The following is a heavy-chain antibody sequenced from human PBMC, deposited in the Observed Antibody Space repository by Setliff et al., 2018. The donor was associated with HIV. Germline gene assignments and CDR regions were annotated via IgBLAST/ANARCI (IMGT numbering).Heavy chain of an antibody. CDR1: GVSISNYY. V-gene: IGHV4-59*03. J-gene: IGHJ4*02. D-gene: IGHD5-12*01. CDR2: MYYSGTP. CDR3: AKSSPSIGYISDH. Sequence: SETLSLTCTVSGVSISNYYWSWIRQPPGKGLEWIGYMYYSGTPNYSPSLKSRVTISLDTSKNEISLNVRSVTAADTAVYFCAKSSPSIGYISDHWGQGTLVTVSS.